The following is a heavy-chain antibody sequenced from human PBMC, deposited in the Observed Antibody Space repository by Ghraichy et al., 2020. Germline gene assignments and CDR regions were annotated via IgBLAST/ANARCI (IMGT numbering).Heavy chain of an antibody. Sequence: GGSLRLSCAASGLTVSSSYMSWVRQAPGKGLEWVSIIYSGGTTNYADSVKGRFTISRDNSKNTLHLQMNSLRSEDTAVYFCAREDVVLRFGGGSPGAYDIWGQGTMVTVSS. CDR1: GLTVSSSY. J-gene: IGHJ3*02. D-gene: IGHD3-16*01. CDR3: AREDVVLRFGGGSPGAYDI. V-gene: IGHV3-53*01. CDR2: IYSGGTT.